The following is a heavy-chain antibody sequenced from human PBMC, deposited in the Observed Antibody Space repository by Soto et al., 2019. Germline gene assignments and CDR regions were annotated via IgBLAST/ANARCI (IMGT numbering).Heavy chain of an antibody. J-gene: IGHJ6*02. CDR3: ARDRGAAGIYYYYYGMDV. CDR1: GGTFSSYA. D-gene: IGHD3-10*01. V-gene: IGHV1-69*06. CDR2: IIPIFGTA. Sequence: GASVKVSCKASGGTFSSYAISWVRQAPGQGLEWMGGIIPIFGTANYAQKFQGRVTITADKSTSTAYMELSSLRSEDTAVYYCARDRGAAGIYYYYYGMDVWGQGATVTVSS.